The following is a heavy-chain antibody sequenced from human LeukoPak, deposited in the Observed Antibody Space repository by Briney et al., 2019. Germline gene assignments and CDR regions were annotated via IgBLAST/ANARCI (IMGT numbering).Heavy chain of an antibody. Sequence: ASVKVSCKASGYTFTGYYMHWVRQAPGQGLEWMGWINPNSGGTNYAQKFQGRVTMTRDTSISTAYMELSRLRSDDTAVYYCARGDPEGGPGRGGGPIIDYFDYWGQGTLVTVSS. CDR1: GYTFTGYY. V-gene: IGHV1-2*02. CDR3: ARGDPEGGPGRGGGPIIDYFDY. CDR2: INPNSGGT. J-gene: IGHJ4*02. D-gene: IGHD2-21*01.